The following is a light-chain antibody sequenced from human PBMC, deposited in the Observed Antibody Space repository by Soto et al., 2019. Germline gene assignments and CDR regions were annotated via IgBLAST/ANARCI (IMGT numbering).Light chain of an antibody. CDR3: QHYQNLWA. CDR1: QTIYNN. V-gene: IGKV3-15*01. J-gene: IGKJ1*01. Sequence: KVMTQSPGTPSVSPGERPILSCRASQTIYNNVAWYQKRPGQAPRLLIYHTSSRATRIPARFSGSGSGTESTLTISRLQSEDFAVYYCQHYQNLWAFGQGTKVDIK. CDR2: HTS.